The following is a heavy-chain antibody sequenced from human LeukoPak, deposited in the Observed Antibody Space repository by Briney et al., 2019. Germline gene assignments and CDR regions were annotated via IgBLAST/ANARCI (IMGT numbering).Heavy chain of an antibody. V-gene: IGHV1-46*01. CDR1: GYTFTNYN. CDR2: INPGGGNT. CDR3: ARIRDGYNDAYDI. D-gene: IGHD5-24*01. J-gene: IGHJ3*02. Sequence: ASVKVSCKASGYTFTNYNIHWVRQAPRQGLEWMGLINPGGGNTNYAQNFQGRVTMTTDTSASTVYMELSSLRSEDTAIYYGARIRDGYNDAYDIWGQGTVVTVPS.